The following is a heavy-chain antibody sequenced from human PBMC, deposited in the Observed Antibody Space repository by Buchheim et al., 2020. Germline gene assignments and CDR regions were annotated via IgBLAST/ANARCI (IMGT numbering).Heavy chain of an antibody. CDR3: ARDAAGITMVRGAPIPTGRFDP. V-gene: IGHV4-30-4*01. CDR1: GGSISSGDYY. D-gene: IGHD3-10*01. CDR2: IYYSGST. J-gene: IGHJ5*02. Sequence: QVQLQESGPGLVKPSQTLSLTCTVSGGSISSGDYYWSWIRQPPGKGLEWIGYIYYSGSTYYNPSLKSRVTISVDTSKTQFSLKLSAVTAADTAVYYCARDAAGITMVRGAPIPTGRFDPWGQGTL.